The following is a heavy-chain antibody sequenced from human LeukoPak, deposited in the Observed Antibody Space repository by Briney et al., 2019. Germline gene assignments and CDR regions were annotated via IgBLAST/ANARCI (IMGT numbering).Heavy chain of an antibody. Sequence: PSETLSLTCTVSGGSISSYYWSWIRQPPGKGLEWIGYIYYSGSTNYNPSLKSRVTISVDTSKNQFSLKLSSVTAADTAVYYCARSCSGGSCYSLGYYGMDVWGQGTTVTVSS. CDR2: IYYSGST. CDR3: ARSCSGGSCYSLGYYGMDV. V-gene: IGHV4-59*01. CDR1: GGSISSYY. J-gene: IGHJ6*02. D-gene: IGHD2-15*01.